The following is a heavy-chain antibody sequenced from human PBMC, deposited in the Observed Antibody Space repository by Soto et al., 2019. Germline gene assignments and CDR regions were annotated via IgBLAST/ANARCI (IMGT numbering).Heavy chain of an antibody. Sequence: EVHLVESGGGLVKSGGSLRVSCKASGSTFSDYSMHWVRQAPGKGLEWVSSISPTSGAIYYADSVKGRFTISRDNAKNSLFLQMNSLRAEDTAVYSCARGSAHIQVQTFDYWGQGTLVTVSS. CDR2: ISPTSGAI. V-gene: IGHV3-21*01. J-gene: IGHJ4*02. D-gene: IGHD1-1*01. CDR3: ARGSAHIQVQTFDY. CDR1: GSTFSDYS.